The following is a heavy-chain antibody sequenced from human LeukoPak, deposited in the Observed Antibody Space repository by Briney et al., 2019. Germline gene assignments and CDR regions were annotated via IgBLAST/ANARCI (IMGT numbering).Heavy chain of an antibody. D-gene: IGHD3-10*01. Sequence: ASVKVSCKASGYTFTSYDINWVRQATGQGLEWMGWMNPNSGNTDYAQKFQGRVTITRNTSISTAYMELSSLRSEDTAVYYCARDVTMVRVKINWFDPWGQGTLVTVSS. CDR1: GYTFTSYD. J-gene: IGHJ5*02. CDR2: MNPNSGNT. V-gene: IGHV1-8*03. CDR3: ARDVTMVRVKINWFDP.